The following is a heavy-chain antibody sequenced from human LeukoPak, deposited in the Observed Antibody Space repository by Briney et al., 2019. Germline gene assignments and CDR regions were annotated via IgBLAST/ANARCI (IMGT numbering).Heavy chain of an antibody. Sequence: VASAKVSCKASGYTFTSYYMHWVRQAPGQGLEWMGIINPSGGSTSYAQKFQGRVTMTRDTSTSTVYMELSSLRSEDTAVYYCARVYYDFWSGKETEYYFDYWGQGTLVTVSS. V-gene: IGHV1-46*01. D-gene: IGHD3-3*01. J-gene: IGHJ4*02. CDR1: GYTFTSYY. CDR2: INPSGGST. CDR3: ARVYYDFWSGKETEYYFDY.